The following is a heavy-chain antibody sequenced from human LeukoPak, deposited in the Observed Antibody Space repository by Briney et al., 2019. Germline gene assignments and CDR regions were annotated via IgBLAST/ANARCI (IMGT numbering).Heavy chain of an antibody. V-gene: IGHV3-30-3*01. CDR1: GFTFSSYA. CDR3: ARDYYVAVREGIPDY. D-gene: IGHD3-10*02. CDR2: ISYDGSNK. J-gene: IGHJ4*02. Sequence: GGSLRLSCAAPGFTFSSYAMSWVRQAPGKGLEWVAVISYDGSNKYYADSVKGRFTISRDNSKNTLYLQMNSLRAEDTAVYYCARDYYVAVREGIPDYWGQGPLVTVSS.